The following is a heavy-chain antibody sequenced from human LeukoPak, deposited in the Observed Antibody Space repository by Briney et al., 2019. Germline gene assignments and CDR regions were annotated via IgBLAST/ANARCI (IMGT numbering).Heavy chain of an antibody. V-gene: IGHV3-21*01. CDR3: AREHITTVRGVNWFDP. CDR2: ISSSSSYI. D-gene: IGHD3-10*01. CDR1: GFTFSSYS. J-gene: IGHJ5*02. Sequence: GGSLRLSCAASGFTFSSYSMNWVRQAPGKGLEWVSSISSSSSYIYYADSVKGRFTISRDNAKNSLYLQMNSLRAEDTAVYYCAREHITTVRGVNWFDPWGQGTLVTVSS.